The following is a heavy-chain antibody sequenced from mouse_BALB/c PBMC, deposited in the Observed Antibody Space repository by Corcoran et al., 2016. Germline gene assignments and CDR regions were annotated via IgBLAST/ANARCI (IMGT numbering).Heavy chain of an antibody. J-gene: IGHJ1*01. Sequence: EVQLKQSGTEIVKLGASVKLSGTAFVFNIKETSMQWVKQRTEQGLEWFGRIDPANGNPKYYPKFQVKATITADTSSNTAYLQLSSLTSEDTAVYYCANWDWYFDVWGAGTTVTVSS. CDR2: IDPANGNP. D-gene: IGHD4-1*01. CDR3: ANWDWYFDV. CDR1: VFNIKETS. V-gene: IGHV14-3*02.